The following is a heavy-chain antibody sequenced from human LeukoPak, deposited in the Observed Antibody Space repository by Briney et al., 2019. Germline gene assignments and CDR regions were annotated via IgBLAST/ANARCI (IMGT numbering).Heavy chain of an antibody. CDR3: ARDSTMVRDTESDY. Sequence: GGSLRLSCVASGFTFSTYEMNWVRQAPGKGLEWVSYISISGSSIYYADSVKGRFTISRDNAKDSLYLQMNSLRAEDTAVYYCARDSTMVRDTESDYWGQGTLVTVSS. D-gene: IGHD3-10*01. CDR1: GFTFSTYE. CDR2: ISISGSSI. V-gene: IGHV3-48*03. J-gene: IGHJ4*02.